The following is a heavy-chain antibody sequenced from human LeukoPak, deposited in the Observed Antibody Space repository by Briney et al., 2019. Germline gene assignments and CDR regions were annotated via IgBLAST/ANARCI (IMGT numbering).Heavy chain of an antibody. CDR1: GFTFSSYA. CDR3: ARDTGRWSLDY. J-gene: IGHJ4*02. V-gene: IGHV3-30-3*01. Sequence: PGGSLRLSCAASGFTFSSYAMHWVRQAPGKGVEWVAIISYDGSNKYYADSVKGRFTISRDNSKNTLYLQMNSLRAEDTAVYYCARDTGRWSLDYWGQGTLVTVSS. D-gene: IGHD5-24*01. CDR2: ISYDGSNK.